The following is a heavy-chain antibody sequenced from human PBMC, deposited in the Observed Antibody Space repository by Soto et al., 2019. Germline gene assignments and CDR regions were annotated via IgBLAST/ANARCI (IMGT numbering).Heavy chain of an antibody. D-gene: IGHD3-10*01. Sequence: QVQLVESGGGVVQPGRSLRLSCAASGFTISSYGMHWVRQAPGKGLEWVAVISYDGSNKYYADSVKGRFTISRDNSKNTLYLQMNSLRAEDTAVYYCAKDAAIWFGELPGDVWGQGTTVTVSS. CDR1: GFTISSYG. CDR3: AKDAAIWFGELPGDV. CDR2: ISYDGSNK. V-gene: IGHV3-30*18. J-gene: IGHJ6*02.